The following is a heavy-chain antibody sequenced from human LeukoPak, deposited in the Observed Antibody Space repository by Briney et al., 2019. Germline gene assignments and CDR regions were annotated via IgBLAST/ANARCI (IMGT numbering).Heavy chain of an antibody. CDR1: GYSLSSDYY. CDR2: IYHSGST. CDR3: ARVQSAAAGGFDY. V-gene: IGHV4-38-2*01. D-gene: IGHD6-13*01. Sequence: SETLSLTCAVSGYSLSSDYYWGWSRQPPGKGLEWIGSIYHSGSTYYNPSLKSRVTISVDTSKNQFSLKLSSVTAADTAVYYCARVQSAAAGGFDYWGQGTLVTVSS. J-gene: IGHJ4*02.